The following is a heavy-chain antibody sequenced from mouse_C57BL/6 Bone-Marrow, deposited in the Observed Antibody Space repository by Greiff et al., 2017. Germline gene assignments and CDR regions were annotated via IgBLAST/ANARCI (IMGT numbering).Heavy chain of an antibody. CDR1: GFTFSDYY. J-gene: IGHJ4*01. CDR2: ISNGGGST. V-gene: IGHV5-12*01. Sequence: EVMLVESGGGLVQPGGSLKLSCAASGFTFSDYYMYWVRQTPEKRLEWVAYISNGGGSTYYPDTVKGRFTISRDNAKNTLYLQMSRLKSEDTAMYYCERQDYYGSSYGNAMDYWGQGTSVTVSS. D-gene: IGHD1-1*01. CDR3: ERQDYYGSSYGNAMDY.